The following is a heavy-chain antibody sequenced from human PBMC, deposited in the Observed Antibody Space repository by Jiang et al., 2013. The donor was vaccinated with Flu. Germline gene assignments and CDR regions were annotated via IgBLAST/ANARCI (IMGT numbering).Heavy chain of an antibody. J-gene: IGHJ4*02. CDR1: GDSVSSNSAA. V-gene: IGHV6-1*01. D-gene: IGHD3-10*01. Sequence: QTLSLTCAISGDSVSSNSAAWNWIRQSPSRGLEWLGRTYYRSKWYNDYAISMESRIIIKPDTSKNHFSLQLKSLTPEDTAVYYCARDKSRDDYYDHWGQGTLVTVS. CDR2: TYYRSKWYN. CDR3: ARDKSRDDYYDH.